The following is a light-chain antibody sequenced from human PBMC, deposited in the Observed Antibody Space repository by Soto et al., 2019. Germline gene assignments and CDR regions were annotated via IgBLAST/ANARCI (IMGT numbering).Light chain of an antibody. CDR3: QQYKEWPPFT. J-gene: IGKJ5*01. V-gene: IGKV3-15*01. CDR1: QSVRSN. Sequence: IVSTQPPATLSVSPGARATLSCRASQSVRSNLAWYQQKPGQAPRLVIYAASTRATGIPDRFSGSVSGTEYTLTISSLQSEDFAVYDGQQYKEWPPFTFVQGTRLENK. CDR2: AAS.